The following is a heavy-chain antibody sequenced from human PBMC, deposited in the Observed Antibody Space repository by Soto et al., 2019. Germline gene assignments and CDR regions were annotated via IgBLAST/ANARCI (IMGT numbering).Heavy chain of an antibody. Sequence: ASVKVSCKASGYTFTSYGVSWVRQAPGQGLEGMGWIRAYNGYTNYAQKFQGRVTITTDTYTSTAYMELRSLISDDTAVYYCARASDGYRSGWYVGYFDYWGQGTLVTVSS. D-gene: IGHD6-19*01. J-gene: IGHJ4*02. CDR1: GYTFTSYG. CDR3: ARASDGYRSGWYVGYFDY. V-gene: IGHV1-18*04. CDR2: IRAYNGYT.